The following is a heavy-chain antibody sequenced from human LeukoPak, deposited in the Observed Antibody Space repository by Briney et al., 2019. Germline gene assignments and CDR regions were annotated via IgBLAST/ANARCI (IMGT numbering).Heavy chain of an antibody. V-gene: IGHV3-48*01. J-gene: IGHJ4*02. CDR2: ISSSSSTI. Sequence: GSLRLSCAASGFTFSSYSMNWVRQAPGKGLEWVSYISSSSSTIYYADSVKGRFTISRDNAKNSLYLQMNSLRAEDTAVYYCAREIYSSSSLYYFDYWGQGTLVTVSS. CDR1: GFTFSSYS. CDR3: AREIYSSSSLYYFDY. D-gene: IGHD6-13*01.